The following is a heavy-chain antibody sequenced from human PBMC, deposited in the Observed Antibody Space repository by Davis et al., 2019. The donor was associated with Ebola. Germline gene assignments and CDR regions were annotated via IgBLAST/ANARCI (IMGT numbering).Heavy chain of an antibody. Sequence: SVKVSCKASGYTFTSYAISWVRQAPGQGLEWMGGIIPIFGTANYAQKFQGRVTITADESTSTAYMELSSLRSEDTAVYYCARWGRDGRGYYYYYGMDVWGQGTTVTVSS. J-gene: IGHJ6*02. CDR1: GYTFTSYA. CDR2: IIPIFGTA. V-gene: IGHV1-69*13. CDR3: ARWGRDGRGYYYYYGMDV. D-gene: IGHD3-16*01.